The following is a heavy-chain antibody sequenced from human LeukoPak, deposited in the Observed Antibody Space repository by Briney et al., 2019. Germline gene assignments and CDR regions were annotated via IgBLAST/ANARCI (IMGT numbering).Heavy chain of an antibody. V-gene: IGHV3-48*01. J-gene: IGHJ4*03. CDR3: ARDTSY. Sequence: GGSLRLSCAASGFTFRTYNMNWVRQAPGKGLEWVSYISPTSRTIYYADSVKGRFTISRDNAKNSLYLQMNSLRAEDTAVYYCARDTSYWGQGTMVTVSS. CDR2: ISPTSRTI. CDR1: GFTFRTYN.